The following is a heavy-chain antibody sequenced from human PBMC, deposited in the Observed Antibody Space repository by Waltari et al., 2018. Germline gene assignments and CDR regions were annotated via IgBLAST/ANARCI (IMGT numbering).Heavy chain of an antibody. D-gene: IGHD2-2*01. CDR2: IYTSGGT. Sequence: QVQLQESGPGLVKPSQTLSLTCTVSGGSISSGSYYWSWIRQPAGKGLEWIGRIYTSGGTNSTPSRQGRVTISVDTSKNQFSLKLSSVAAADTAVYYCARESAFSTSWYPGFDPWGQGTLVTVAS. CDR1: GGSISSGSYY. CDR3: ARESAFSTSWYPGFDP. V-gene: IGHV4-61*02. J-gene: IGHJ5*02.